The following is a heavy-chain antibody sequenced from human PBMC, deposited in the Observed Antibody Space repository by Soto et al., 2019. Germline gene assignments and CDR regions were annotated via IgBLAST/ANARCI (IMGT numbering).Heavy chain of an antibody. CDR3: ARIGDGVKDV. CDR2: IIPICGKA. CDR1: GGTFSSYA. Sequence: GDSVKVSCTASGGTFSSYAISWVRQAPGQGPEWMGGIIPICGKANYAQKFQGRVTITADESTSTAYMELSSLRSEDTAVYYCARIGDGVKDVWGQGTTVTVSS. J-gene: IGHJ6*02. V-gene: IGHV1-69*13. D-gene: IGHD3-16*01.